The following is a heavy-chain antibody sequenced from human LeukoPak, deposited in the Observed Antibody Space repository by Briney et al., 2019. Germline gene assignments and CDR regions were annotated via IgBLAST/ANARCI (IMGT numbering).Heavy chain of an antibody. Sequence: SETLSLTCTVSGGSISSYYWSWIRQPAGKGLEWIGRFYTSGSTNYNPSLKSRVTMSVDTSKNHFSLKLSSVTAADTAVYYCARVRYSSSWYYFDYWGQGTLATVSS. V-gene: IGHV4-4*07. J-gene: IGHJ4*02. CDR3: ARVRYSSSWYYFDY. D-gene: IGHD6-13*01. CDR1: GGSISSYY. CDR2: FYTSGST.